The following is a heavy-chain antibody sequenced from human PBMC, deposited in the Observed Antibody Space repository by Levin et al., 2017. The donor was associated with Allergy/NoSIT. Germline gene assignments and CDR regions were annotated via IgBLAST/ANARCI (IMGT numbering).Heavy chain of an antibody. CDR3: ARERSGRENNSFYGMDV. Sequence: ASVKVSCKASGYTFTAYYVLWVRQAPGQGLEWMGWINPNSGGTNYAQKFQGRVTMTRDTSINTAYMELRRLSSDDTAVSYCARERSGRENNSFYGMDVWGQGTTVTVSS. D-gene: IGHD3-10*01. CDR2: INPNSGGT. CDR1: GYTFTAYY. J-gene: IGHJ6*02. V-gene: IGHV1-2*02.